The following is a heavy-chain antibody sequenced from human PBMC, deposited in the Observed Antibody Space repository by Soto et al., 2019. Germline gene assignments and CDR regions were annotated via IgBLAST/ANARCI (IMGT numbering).Heavy chain of an antibody. D-gene: IGHD3-10*01. Sequence: GGSLGLSCAASGFTFSSYDMHWVRQAPGKGLEWVAVISYDGSNKYYADSVKGRFTISRDNSKNTLYLQMNSLRAEDTAVYYCARAPLRTTMVRGVPEYYYYGMDVWGQGTTVTVSS. CDR2: ISYDGSNK. J-gene: IGHJ6*02. CDR3: ARAPLRTTMVRGVPEYYYYGMDV. CDR1: GFTFSSYD. V-gene: IGHV3-30-3*01.